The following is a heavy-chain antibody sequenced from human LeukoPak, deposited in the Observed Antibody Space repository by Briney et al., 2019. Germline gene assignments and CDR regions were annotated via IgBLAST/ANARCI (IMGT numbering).Heavy chain of an antibody. Sequence: PGGSLRLSCAASGFAFRIYWMHWVRQAPGKGLVWVSRINSDESSTGYADSVKGRFTISRDNAKNTLYLQMNSLRAEDTAVYYGPRDSPGGYDNFDYWGQGTLVTVSS. CDR2: INSDESST. CDR3: PRDSPGGYDNFDY. D-gene: IGHD5-12*01. V-gene: IGHV3-74*01. CDR1: GFAFRIYW. J-gene: IGHJ4*02.